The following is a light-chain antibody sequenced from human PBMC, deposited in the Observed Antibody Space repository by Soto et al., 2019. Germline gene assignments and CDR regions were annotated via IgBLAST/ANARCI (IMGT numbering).Light chain of an antibody. V-gene: IGKV3-15*01. CDR1: ETVSTN. J-gene: IGKJ5*01. CDR3: QQYNNWPIT. Sequence: VLTQSPATLSVSPGERATLSCRATETVSTNLAWFQRKAGQPPRLLIYGASTRATGIPARFSGSGSGTEFTLTISSLQSEDFEIYYCQQYNNWPITFGQGTRLEI. CDR2: GAS.